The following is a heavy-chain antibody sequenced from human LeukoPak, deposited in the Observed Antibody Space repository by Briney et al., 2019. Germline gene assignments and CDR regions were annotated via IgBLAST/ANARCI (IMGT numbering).Heavy chain of an antibody. V-gene: IGHV1-69*01. CDR2: IIPIFGTA. CDR3: ARDLGRGYCSSTSCIYNWFDP. D-gene: IGHD2-2*01. J-gene: IGHJ5*02. Sequence: SVKVSCKASGGTFSSYAISWVRQAPGQGLEWMGGIIPIFGTANYAQKFQGRVTITADESTSTAYMELSSLRSEDTAVYYCARDLGRGYCSSTSCIYNWFDPWGQGTLVTASS. CDR1: GGTFSSYA.